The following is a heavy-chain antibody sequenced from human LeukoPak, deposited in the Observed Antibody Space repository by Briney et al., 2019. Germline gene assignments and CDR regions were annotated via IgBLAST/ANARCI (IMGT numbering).Heavy chain of an antibody. CDR1: GYTFTSYA. CDR2: INAGNGNT. V-gene: IGHV1-3*01. J-gene: IGHJ6*02. Sequence: ASVKVSCKASGYTFTSYAMHWVRQAPGQRLEWMGWINAGNGNTKYSQKFQGRVTITRDTSASTAYMELSSLRSEDTAVYYCAGCGGDCYYYGMDVWGQGTTVTVSS. CDR3: AGCGGDCYYYGMDV. D-gene: IGHD2-21*01.